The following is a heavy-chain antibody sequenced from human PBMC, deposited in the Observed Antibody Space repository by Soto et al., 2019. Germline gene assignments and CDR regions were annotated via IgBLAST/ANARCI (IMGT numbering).Heavy chain of an antibody. CDR2: IYYSGST. V-gene: IGHV4-31*02. CDR3: ARVKIAAAGYYYYGMDV. CDR1: GGSISSGGYY. Sequence: SETLSLTCTVSGGSISSGGYYWSWIRQHPGKGLEWIGYIYYSGSTYYNPSLKSRVTISVDTSKNQFSLKLSSVTAADTAVYYYARVKIAAAGYYYYGMDVWGQGTTVTVSS. D-gene: IGHD6-13*01. J-gene: IGHJ6*02.